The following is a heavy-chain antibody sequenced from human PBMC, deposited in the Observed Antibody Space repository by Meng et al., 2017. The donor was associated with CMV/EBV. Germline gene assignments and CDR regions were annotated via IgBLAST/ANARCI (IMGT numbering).Heavy chain of an antibody. V-gene: IGHV4-34*01. CDR1: GGSFSGYY. CDR3: ARDLTGSTRGGRFDS. CDR2: INHSGST. J-gene: IGHJ5*01. D-gene: IGHD1-7*01. Sequence: GSLRLSCAVYGGSFSGYYWSWIRQPPGKGLEWIGEINHSGSTNYNPSLKSRVTISVDTSKNQFSLKLSSVTAADTAVYYCARDLTGSTRGGRFDSWGQGTLVTVSS.